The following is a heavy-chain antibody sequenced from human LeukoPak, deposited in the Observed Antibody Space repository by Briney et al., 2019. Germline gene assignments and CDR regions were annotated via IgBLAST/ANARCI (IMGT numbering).Heavy chain of an antibody. D-gene: IGHD3-3*01. Sequence: SQTLSLTCAVSGGSISSGGYSWSWIRQPPGKGLEWIGYIYHSGSTYYNPSLKSRVTISVDRSKNQFSLKLSSVTAADTAVYYCARAGRTYYDFWSGYYPTNWFDPWGQGTLVTVSS. CDR2: IYHSGST. CDR3: ARAGRTYYDFWSGYYPTNWFDP. V-gene: IGHV4-30-2*01. CDR1: GGSISSGGYS. J-gene: IGHJ5*02.